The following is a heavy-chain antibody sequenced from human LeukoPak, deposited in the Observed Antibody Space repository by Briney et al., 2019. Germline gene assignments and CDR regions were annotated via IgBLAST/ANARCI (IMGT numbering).Heavy chain of an antibody. CDR2: IRYDGSNK. CDR3: AKAQGGYGDYYYYMDV. Sequence: GGSLRLSCAASGFTFSSYSMNWVRQAPGKGLEWVAFIRYDGSNKYYADSVKGRFTISRDNSKNTLYLQMNSLRAEDTAVYYCAKAQGGYGDYYYYMDVWGKGTTVTISS. D-gene: IGHD5-12*01. V-gene: IGHV3-30*02. CDR1: GFTFSSYS. J-gene: IGHJ6*03.